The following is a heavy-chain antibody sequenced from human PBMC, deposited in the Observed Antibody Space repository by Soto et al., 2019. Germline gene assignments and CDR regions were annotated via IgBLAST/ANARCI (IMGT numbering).Heavy chain of an antibody. V-gene: IGHV1-69*01. CDR2: IIPIFGTA. CDR1: GGTFSSYA. D-gene: IGHD3-3*01. Sequence: QVQLVQSGAEVQKPGSSVKVSCKASGGTFSSYAISWVRQAPGQGLEWMGGIIPIFGTANYAQKFQGRVTITADETTSTAYMELSSLRSEDTAVCYCARSPSDSPRDLEWLYDRFDRWGQGTLVTVSS. CDR3: ARSPSDSPRDLEWLYDRFDR. J-gene: IGHJ5*02.